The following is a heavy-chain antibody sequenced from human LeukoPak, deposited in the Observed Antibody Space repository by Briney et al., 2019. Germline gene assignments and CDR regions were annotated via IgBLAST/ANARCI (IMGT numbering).Heavy chain of an antibody. D-gene: IGHD2-2*01. CDR3: AKESKGRVPAAPFDY. CDR2: ISGSGGST. J-gene: IGHJ4*02. CDR1: GFTFSSYA. V-gene: IGHV3-23*01. Sequence: PGGSPRLSCAASGFTFSSYAMSWVRQAPGKGLEWVSAISGSGGSTYYADSVKGRFTISRDNSKNTLYLQMNSLRAEDAAVYYCAKESKGRVPAAPFDYWGLGTLVAVSS.